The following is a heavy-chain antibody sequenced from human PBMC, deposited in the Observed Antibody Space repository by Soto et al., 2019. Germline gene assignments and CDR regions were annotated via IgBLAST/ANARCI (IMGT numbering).Heavy chain of an antibody. D-gene: IGHD4-17*01. CDR3: ARGDYGDYYYYMDV. V-gene: IGHV3-13*01. CDR1: GFNFCAYD. CDR2: IGTAGDT. Sequence: PGGTLRLSCAASGFNFCAYDMHWVRQATGKGLEWVSVIGTAGDTNYPGSVKGRFTISRENAKNSLYLQMNSLRAGDTAVYYCARGDYGDYYYYMDVWGKGTTVTV. J-gene: IGHJ6*03.